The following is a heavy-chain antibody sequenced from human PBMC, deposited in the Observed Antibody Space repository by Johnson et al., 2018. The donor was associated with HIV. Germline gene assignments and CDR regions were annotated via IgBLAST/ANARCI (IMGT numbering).Heavy chain of an antibody. CDR3: AKDLCGGSYLDVFDI. D-gene: IGHD1-26*01. CDR2: ISYDGSNK. J-gene: IGHJ3*02. Sequence: QVQLVESGGGVVQPGGSLRLSCVVSGFTFSSNGMHWVRQAPGKGLEWVAVISYDGSNKYYADSVKGRFTISRDNSKNTLYLQMNSLRPEDTAVYHCAKDLCGGSYLDVFDIWGPGTMVTVSS. CDR1: GFTFSSNG. V-gene: IGHV3-30*19.